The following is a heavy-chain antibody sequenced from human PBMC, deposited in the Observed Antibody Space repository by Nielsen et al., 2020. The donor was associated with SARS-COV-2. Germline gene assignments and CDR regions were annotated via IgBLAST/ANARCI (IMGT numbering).Heavy chain of an antibody. Sequence: SETLSLTCTVSGGSISSSSYYWGWIRQPPGKGLEWIGSIYYSGSTYYNPSLKSRVTISVDPSKNQFSLKLSSVTAADTAVYYCARHLSITIFGVVISPAWFDPWGQGTLVTVSS. CDR1: GGSISSSSYY. V-gene: IGHV4-39*01. CDR2: IYYSGST. J-gene: IGHJ5*02. D-gene: IGHD3-3*01. CDR3: ARHLSITIFGVVISPAWFDP.